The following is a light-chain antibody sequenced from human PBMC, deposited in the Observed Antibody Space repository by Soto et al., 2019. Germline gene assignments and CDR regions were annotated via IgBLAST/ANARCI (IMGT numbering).Light chain of an antibody. J-gene: IGKJ5*01. CDR3: QQSYSNPIT. V-gene: IGKV1-5*03. Sequence: DIQMTQSPSTLSASVGDRVTITCRASQSISSWLAWYQQKPGKAPKILIYKASSLESGVPSRFRGSGSGTDFTLTISSLQPEDFETYYCQQSYSNPITFGQGTRLEIK. CDR1: QSISSW. CDR2: KAS.